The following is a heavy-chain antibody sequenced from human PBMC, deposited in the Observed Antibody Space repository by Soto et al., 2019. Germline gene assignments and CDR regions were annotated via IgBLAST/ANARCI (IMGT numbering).Heavy chain of an antibody. CDR3: ARRRIAAAQHYYGMDV. CDR2: IIPIFGTA. Sequence: SVKVSCKASGGTFSSYAISWVRQAPGQGLEWMGGIIPIFGTANYEQKFQGRVTITADESTSTAYMELSSLRSEDTAVYYCARRRIAAAQHYYGMDVWGQGTTVTVSS. J-gene: IGHJ6*02. V-gene: IGHV1-69*13. CDR1: GGTFSSYA. D-gene: IGHD6-6*01.